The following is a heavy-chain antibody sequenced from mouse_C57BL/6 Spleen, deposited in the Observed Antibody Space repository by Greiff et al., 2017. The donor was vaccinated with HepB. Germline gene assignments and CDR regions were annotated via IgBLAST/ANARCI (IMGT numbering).Heavy chain of an antibody. CDR1: GFTFSSYA. CDR3: TREGLTTVVARYFDY. D-gene: IGHD1-1*01. J-gene: IGHJ2*01. V-gene: IGHV5-9-1*02. CDR2: ISSGGDYI. Sequence: EVKLMESGEGLVKPGGSLKLSCAASGFTFSSYAMSWVRQTPEKRLEWVAYISSGGDYIYYADTVKGRFTISRDNARNTLYLQMSSLKSADTAMYYCTREGLTTVVARYFDYWGQGTTLTVSS.